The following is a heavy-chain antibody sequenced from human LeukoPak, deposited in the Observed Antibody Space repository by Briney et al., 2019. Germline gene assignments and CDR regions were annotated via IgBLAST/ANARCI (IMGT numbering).Heavy chain of an antibody. Sequence: GGSLRLSCAASGFTFDDYAMHWVRQAPGKGLEWVSGISWNSGSIGYADSVKGRFTISRDNAKNSLYLQMNSLSAEDKALYYCAKDIATGNRLYYFDYWGQGTLVTVSS. CDR3: AKDIATGNRLYYFDY. CDR2: ISWNSGSI. CDR1: GFTFDDYA. J-gene: IGHJ4*02. D-gene: IGHD1-14*01. V-gene: IGHV3-9*01.